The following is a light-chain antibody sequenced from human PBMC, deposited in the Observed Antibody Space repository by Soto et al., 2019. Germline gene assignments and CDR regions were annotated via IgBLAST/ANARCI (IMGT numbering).Light chain of an antibody. V-gene: IGKV1-5*03. CDR1: QSISSW. CDR2: KAS. J-gene: IGKJ2*01. CDR3: QRYNSLYT. Sequence: DIQMTQSPSTLSASVGDRVTITCRASQSISSWLAWYQQKPGKAPKLLIYKASSLESGVPSRFSGSGSETEFTLTISSLQPDDFATYYCQRYNSLYTFDQGTKLEIK.